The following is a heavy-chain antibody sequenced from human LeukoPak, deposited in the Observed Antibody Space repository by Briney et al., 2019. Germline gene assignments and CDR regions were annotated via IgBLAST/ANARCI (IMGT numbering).Heavy chain of an antibody. V-gene: IGHV1-18*01. Sequence: GASMKVSCKASGYTFSSYDISWVRQAPGQGLEWMGRINTYNGNTDYAQRFQGRVTMTTDTSTTTAYMELRTLRSDDTAVYYCARGEGALDAFDIWGRGTMVTVSS. CDR3: ARGEGALDAFDI. CDR2: INTYNGNT. J-gene: IGHJ3*02. CDR1: GYTFSSYD.